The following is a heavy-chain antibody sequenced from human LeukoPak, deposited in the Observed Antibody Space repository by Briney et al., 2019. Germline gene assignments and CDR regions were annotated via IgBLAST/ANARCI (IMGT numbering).Heavy chain of an antibody. J-gene: IGHJ4*02. CDR1: GGAISGYY. CDR3: ARDGLNGHSSVWYSYFVY. Sequence: SETLSLTCTVSGGAISGYYWNWIRQPPGKGLEWIGYIYHGGSTYYNPSLKSRVTMSIDTSKNQVSLRLISVTPEDTAVYYCARDGLNGHSSVWYSYFVYWGQGIMVTVSS. D-gene: IGHD6-19*01. V-gene: IGHV4-59*12. CDR2: IYHGGST.